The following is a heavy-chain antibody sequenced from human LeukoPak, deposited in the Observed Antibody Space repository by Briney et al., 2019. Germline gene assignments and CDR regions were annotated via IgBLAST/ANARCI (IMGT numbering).Heavy chain of an antibody. D-gene: IGHD1-26*01. CDR3: ARDLLGNSGSYLRHPNGPPFDY. V-gene: IGHV3-74*01. CDR1: GFTFSSYS. Sequence: PGGSLRLSCAASGFTFSSYSMNWVRQAPGKGLVWVSRINSDGSSTSYADSVKGRFTISRDNAKNTLYLQMNSLRAEDTAVYYCARDLLGNSGSYLRHPNGPPFDYWGQGTLVTVSS. J-gene: IGHJ4*02. CDR2: INSDGSST.